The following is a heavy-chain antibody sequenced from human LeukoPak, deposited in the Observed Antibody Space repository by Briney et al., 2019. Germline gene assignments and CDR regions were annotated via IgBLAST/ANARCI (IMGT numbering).Heavy chain of an antibody. J-gene: IGHJ4*02. CDR1: GFTFGDYA. V-gene: IGHV3-49*04. CDR3: TRTVTTGSYFDY. D-gene: IGHD4-17*01. CDR2: IRSKANGGTT. Sequence: PGGSLRLSCTASGFTFGDYAMSWVRQAPGKGLEWVGFIRSKANGGTTEYAASVKGRLTISRDDSKSIAYLQMNSLKTEDTAVYFCTRTVTTGSYFDYWGQGTLVTVSS.